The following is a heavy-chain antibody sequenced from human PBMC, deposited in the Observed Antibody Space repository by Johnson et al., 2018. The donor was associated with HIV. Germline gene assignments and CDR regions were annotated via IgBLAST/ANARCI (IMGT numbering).Heavy chain of an antibody. CDR2: ISRNSDKI. J-gene: IGHJ3*02. Sequence: VQLVESGGGLVQPGGSLRLSCAASGFTFSNYWMSWVRQAPGKGLEWVSGISRNSDKIGYADSVRGRFSISRDNAKNSLYLQMNSLRAEDTAVYYCARVRRSGSGYAFDIWA. CDR3: ARVRRSGSGYAFDI. D-gene: IGHD1-26*01. CDR1: GFTFSNYW. V-gene: IGHV3-48*04.